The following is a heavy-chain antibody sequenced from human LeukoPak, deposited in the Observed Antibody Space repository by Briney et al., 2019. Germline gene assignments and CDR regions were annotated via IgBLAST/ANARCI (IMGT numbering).Heavy chain of an antibody. CDR3: ARDLVRGCSYGVDY. V-gene: IGHV3-11*06. CDR1: GFTFSDYY. D-gene: IGHD5-18*01. J-gene: IGHJ4*02. Sequence: KPGGSLRLSCAASGFTFSDYYMSWIRQAPGKGLEWVSYISSSSSYTNYADSVKGRFTISRDNAKNSLYLQMNSLRAEDTAVYYCARDLVRGCSYGVDYWGQGTLVTVSS. CDR2: ISSSSSYT.